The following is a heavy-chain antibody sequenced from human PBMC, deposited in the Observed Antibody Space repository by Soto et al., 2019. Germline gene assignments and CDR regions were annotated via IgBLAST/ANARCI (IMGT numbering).Heavy chain of an antibody. Sequence: PGGSLRLSXVASGFTFSSYAMHCVRQAPGKGLEWVAVISYDGSNKYYADSVKGRFTISRDNSKNTLYLQMNSRRAEDTAVYYCASIPAARRPFEYWRQGTLVIFS. J-gene: IGHJ4*02. D-gene: IGHD6-25*01. CDR3: ASIPAARRPFEY. V-gene: IGHV3-30-3*01. CDR1: GFTFSSYA. CDR2: ISYDGSNK.